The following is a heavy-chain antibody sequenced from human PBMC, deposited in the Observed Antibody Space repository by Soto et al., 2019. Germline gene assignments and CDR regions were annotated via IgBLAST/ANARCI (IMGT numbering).Heavy chain of an antibody. CDR3: ARASGGGLDY. CDR2: IYYSAST. Sequence: QVQLQESGPGLVKPSETLSLTCTVSGGSISSYYWSWIRQPPGKGLEWIGYIYYSASTNYNPSLKSRVTISVDTSKNQFSLKLSSVTAADTAVYYCARASGGGLDYWGQGTLVTVSS. V-gene: IGHV4-59*01. CDR1: GGSISSYY. J-gene: IGHJ4*02. D-gene: IGHD3-16*01.